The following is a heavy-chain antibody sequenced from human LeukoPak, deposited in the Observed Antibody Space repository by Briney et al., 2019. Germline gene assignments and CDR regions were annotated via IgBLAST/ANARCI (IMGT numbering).Heavy chain of an antibody. J-gene: IGHJ4*02. V-gene: IGHV1-2*06. Sequence: ASVKVSCKASGYTFTGYYMHLVRLAPGQGLEWMGRINPNSGGTNYAQKFQGRVTMTRDTSISTAYMELSRLRSDDTAVYYCARGSSGYCSGGSCYPPGYWGQGTMVTVSS. CDR2: INPNSGGT. CDR3: ARGSSGYCSGGSCYPPGY. D-gene: IGHD2-15*01. CDR1: GYTFTGYY.